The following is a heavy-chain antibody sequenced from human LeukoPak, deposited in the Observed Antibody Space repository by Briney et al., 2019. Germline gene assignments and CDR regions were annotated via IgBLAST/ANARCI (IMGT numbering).Heavy chain of an antibody. CDR3: ARAKSGWFGEPNWFDP. Sequence: SETLSLTCTVSGGSISSYYWSWIRQPPGKGLEWIGRIYTSGSTNYNPSLKSRVTMSVDTSKNQFSLKLSSVTAADTAVYYCARAKSGWFGEPNWFDPWGQGTLVTVSS. CDR2: IYTSGST. J-gene: IGHJ5*02. CDR1: GGSISSYY. D-gene: IGHD3-10*01. V-gene: IGHV4-4*07.